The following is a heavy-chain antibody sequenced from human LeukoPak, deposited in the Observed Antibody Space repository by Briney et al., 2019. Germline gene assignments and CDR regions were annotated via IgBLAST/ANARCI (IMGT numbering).Heavy chain of an antibody. CDR2: INPNSGGT. CDR1: GYTFTGYY. Sequence: ASVKVSCKASGYTFTGYYMHWVQQAPGQGLEWMGWINPNSGGTNYAQKFQGRVTMTRDTSISTAYMELSRLRSDDTAVYYCAREIGRDSSLTLNYWGQGTLVTVSS. D-gene: IGHD6-6*01. CDR3: AREIGRDSSLTLNY. J-gene: IGHJ4*02. V-gene: IGHV1-2*02.